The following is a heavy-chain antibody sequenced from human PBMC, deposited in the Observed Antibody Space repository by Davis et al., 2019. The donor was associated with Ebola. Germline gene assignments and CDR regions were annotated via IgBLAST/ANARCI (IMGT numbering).Heavy chain of an antibody. CDR1: GFTFISFA. V-gene: IGHV3-30*04. Sequence: PGGSLRLSCAASGFTFISFAMHWVRQAPGKGLEWVAVISFDGSDNYYADSVKGRFTISRDNSKNTLYLQMNGLRVEDTAIYYCAKDTSNIWFDIWGQGTNVTVSS. CDR2: ISFDGSDN. D-gene: IGHD1-26*01. CDR3: AKDTSNIWFDI. J-gene: IGHJ3*02.